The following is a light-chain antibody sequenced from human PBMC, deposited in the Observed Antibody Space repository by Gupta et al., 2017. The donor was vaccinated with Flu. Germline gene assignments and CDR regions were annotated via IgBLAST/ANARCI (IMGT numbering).Light chain of an antibody. CDR2: AAS. J-gene: IGKJ1*01. V-gene: IGKV1-39*01. CDR3: QQSHSPPWT. CDR1: QNIVIY. Sequence: PSSLSAFVGDTVTMTCRASQNIVIYLNWYQQKPGKAPKLLIYAASSVQSGVPSRFNGSGSGADFTLSISSLQAEDFATYYCQQSHSPPWTFGQGTKVEIK.